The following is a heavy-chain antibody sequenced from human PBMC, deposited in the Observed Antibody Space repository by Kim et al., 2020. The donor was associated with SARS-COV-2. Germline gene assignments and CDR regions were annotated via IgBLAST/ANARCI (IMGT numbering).Heavy chain of an antibody. Sequence: GGSLRLSCAASGFTFSSYLMHWVRQAPGKGLVWVSRINSDGSSTSYADSVKGRFTISRDNAKNTLYLQMNSLRAEDTAVYYCARAEGGNRMSRSYYYYYGMDVWGQGTTVTVSS. D-gene: IGHD1-26*01. J-gene: IGHJ6*02. CDR1: GFTFSSYL. CDR2: INSDGSST. V-gene: IGHV3-74*01. CDR3: ARAEGGNRMSRSYYYYYGMDV.